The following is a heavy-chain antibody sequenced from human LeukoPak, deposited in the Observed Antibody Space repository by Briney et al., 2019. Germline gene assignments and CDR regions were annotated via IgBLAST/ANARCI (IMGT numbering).Heavy chain of an antibody. CDR3: ARVQYGDYSYAEYFQH. CDR2: INPNSGGT. Sequence: ASVKVSCKSSGYTFTGYYMRWVRQAPGQGLEWMGWINPNSGGTNYAQKFQGRVTMTRDTSISTAYMELSRLRSDDTAVYYCARVQYGDYSYAEYFQHWGQGTLVTVSS. D-gene: IGHD4-17*01. V-gene: IGHV1-2*02. CDR1: GYTFTGYY. J-gene: IGHJ1*01.